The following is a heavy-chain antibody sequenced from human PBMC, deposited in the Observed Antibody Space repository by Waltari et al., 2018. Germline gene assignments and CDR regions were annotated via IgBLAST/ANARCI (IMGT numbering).Heavy chain of an antibody. CDR3: ARPELDY. J-gene: IGHJ4*02. Sequence: QVQLQESGPGLVKPSETLSLTCAVSGYSISSGYYWGWIRQPPGKGLEWIGRIYHSGSTYYNPALKSRVTISVDTSKNQFSLKLSSVTAADTAVYYCARPELDYWGQGTLVTVSS. V-gene: IGHV4-38-2*01. CDR1: GYSISSGYY. CDR2: IYHSGST.